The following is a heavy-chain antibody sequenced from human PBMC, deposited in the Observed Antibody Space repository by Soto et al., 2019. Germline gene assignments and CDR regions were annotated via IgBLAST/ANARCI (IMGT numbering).Heavy chain of an antibody. CDR1: GGTFSSYA. J-gene: IGHJ6*02. V-gene: IGHV1-69*06. Sequence: SVKVSCKASGGTFSSYAISWVRQAPGQGLEWMGGIIPIFGTANYAQKFQGRVTITADKSTSTAYMELSSLRSEDTAVYYCARDTRGVVPEYYYYYGMDVWGQGTMVTVSS. CDR3: ARDTRGVVPEYYYYYGMDV. D-gene: IGHD2-2*01. CDR2: IIPIFGTA.